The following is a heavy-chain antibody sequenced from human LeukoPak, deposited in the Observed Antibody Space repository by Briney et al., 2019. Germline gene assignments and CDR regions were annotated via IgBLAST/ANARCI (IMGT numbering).Heavy chain of an antibody. V-gene: IGHV3-21*01. J-gene: IGHJ4*02. D-gene: IGHD2-21*02. Sequence: PGGSLRLSCAASGFSFSSYTMNWVRQAPGKGLEWVSIISSSSTYIYYADSVKGRFTISRDNAKNALYLQMNSLRVEDTAVYYCARDGRCGGDCYASWGQGTLVTVSS. CDR3: ARDGRCGGDCYAS. CDR1: GFSFSSYT. CDR2: ISSSSTYI.